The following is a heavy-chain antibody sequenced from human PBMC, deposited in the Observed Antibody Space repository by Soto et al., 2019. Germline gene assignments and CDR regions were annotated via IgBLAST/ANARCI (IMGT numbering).Heavy chain of an antibody. J-gene: IGHJ3*02. CDR1: GFTFSYYW. CDR2: IHSGGSST. D-gene: IGHD1-26*01. CDR3: ARGDRGAFDI. Sequence: EVQLVESGGGLVQPGESLRLSCAASGFTFSYYWMHWVRQAPGKGLVWVSRIHSGGSSTTYADSVKGRFTISRDNARNTVYLQMNSLRVEDTAVYYCARGDRGAFDIWGQGTVVTVSS. V-gene: IGHV3-74*01.